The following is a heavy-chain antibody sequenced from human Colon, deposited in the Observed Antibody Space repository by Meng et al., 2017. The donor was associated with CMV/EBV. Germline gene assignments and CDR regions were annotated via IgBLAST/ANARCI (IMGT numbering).Heavy chain of an antibody. V-gene: IGHV3-7*01. J-gene: IGHJ4*02. CDR3: ATSRTFDY. CDR2: IKQDGSEK. Sequence: GESLKISCAASGFTFTDAWMTWVRQAPGKGLEWVANIKQDGSEKYYVDSVKGRFTISRDNAKNSLYLQMNSLRAEDTAVYYCATSRTFDYWGQGTLVTVSS. CDR1: GFTFTDAW.